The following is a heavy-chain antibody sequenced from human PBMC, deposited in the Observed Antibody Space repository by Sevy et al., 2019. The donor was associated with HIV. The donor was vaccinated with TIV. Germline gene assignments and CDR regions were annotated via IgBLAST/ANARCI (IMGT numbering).Heavy chain of an antibody. CDR1: GVSISSGAYS. CDR3: ARDGGTMTTPGSFDI. D-gene: IGHD4-17*01. J-gene: IGHJ3*02. V-gene: IGHV4-30-2*01. CDR2: IYHTGNA. Sequence: SETLSLTCAVSGVSISSGAYSWNWIRQPPGKGLEWIGYIYHTGNAYYNPSLKSRITISLDRSKNQFSLRLSSVTAADTAVYFCARDGGTMTTPGSFDIWGQGTMVTVSS.